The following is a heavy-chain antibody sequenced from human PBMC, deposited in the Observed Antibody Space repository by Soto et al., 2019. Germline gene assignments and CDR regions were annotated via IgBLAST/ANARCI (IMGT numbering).Heavy chain of an antibody. J-gene: IGHJ4*02. D-gene: IGHD6-25*01. CDR2: IYYSGST. CDR1: GGSISSGDYY. Sequence: PSETLSLTCTVSGGSISSGDYYWSWIRQPPGKGLGWIGYIYYSGSTYYNPSLKSRVTISVDTSRNQFSLKLSSATAADTAVYYCASLAAYYFDYWGQGTLVTVSS. V-gene: IGHV4-30-4*01. CDR3: ASLAAYYFDY.